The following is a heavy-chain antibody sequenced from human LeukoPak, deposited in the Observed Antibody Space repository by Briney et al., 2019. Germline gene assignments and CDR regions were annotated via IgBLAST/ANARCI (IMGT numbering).Heavy chain of an antibody. CDR2: IYSGGST. Sequence: PGGSLRLSCAASGFTFSSYSMNWVRQAPGKGLEWVSVIYSGGSTYYADSVKGRFTISRDNSKNTLYLQMNSLRAEDTAVYYCARVYSLGLYYYDSSGYYPDYWGQGTLVTVSS. CDR1: GFTFSSYS. J-gene: IGHJ4*02. V-gene: IGHV3-53*01. D-gene: IGHD3-22*01. CDR3: ARVYSLGLYYYDSSGYYPDY.